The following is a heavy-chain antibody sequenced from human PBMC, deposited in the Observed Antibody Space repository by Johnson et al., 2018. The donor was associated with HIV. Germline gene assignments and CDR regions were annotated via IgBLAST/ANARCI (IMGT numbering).Heavy chain of an antibody. CDR2: ISSNSDST. D-gene: IGHD6-13*01. Sequence: MLLVESGGGLVQPGGCLRLSCAASGFSFSSYLMDWVRQAPGKGLAYVAGISSNSDSTYYADFVKGRFTISRDNSKNTLYLQLGSLRDDDTAVYYCVRRQYISTWQDAFDVWGQGTTVTVSS. V-gene: IGHV3-64*07. CDR1: GFSFSSYL. J-gene: IGHJ3*01. CDR3: VRRQYISTWQDAFDV.